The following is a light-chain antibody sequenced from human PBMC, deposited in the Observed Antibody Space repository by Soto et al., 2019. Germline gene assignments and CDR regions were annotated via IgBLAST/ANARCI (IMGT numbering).Light chain of an antibody. Sequence: DIVMTQSPDSLAVSLGERATIHCKSSQSVLQSANNKNYLAWYQQNPGQPPKLLIYWASTRESGVPDRFSVSGSWTDCSLTISSIQAEDVAVYYCQQYYSLYTFGQGTKLEI. CDR1: QSVLQSANNKNY. V-gene: IGKV4-1*01. CDR2: WAS. J-gene: IGKJ2*01. CDR3: QQYYSLYT.